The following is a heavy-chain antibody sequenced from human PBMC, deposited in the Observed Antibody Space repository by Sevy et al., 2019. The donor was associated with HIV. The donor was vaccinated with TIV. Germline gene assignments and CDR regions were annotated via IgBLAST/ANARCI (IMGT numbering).Heavy chain of an antibody. CDR3: ARHSFKHGYRPHYFDY. D-gene: IGHD5-18*01. Sequence: SETLSLTCSVSGGSITSKNYFWAWIRQSPGKGLELIGSIYHSGSTYHSPSLQSRVGISVDTSRRHFSLKLSSVTATDTAVYYCARHSFKHGYRPHYFDYWSQGTLVTVSS. J-gene: IGHJ4*02. CDR1: GGSITSKNYF. V-gene: IGHV4-39*01. CDR2: IYHSGST.